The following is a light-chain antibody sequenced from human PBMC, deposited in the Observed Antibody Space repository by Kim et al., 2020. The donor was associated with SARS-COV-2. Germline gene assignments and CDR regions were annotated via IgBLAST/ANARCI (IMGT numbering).Light chain of an antibody. CDR3: NSRDRDSTGNLYV. Sequence: SSELTQDPAVSVDLGQTVRITCQGDSLRRYYASWYQQKPGQAPVLVMYDKNNRPSGIPDRFSGSSSGNTATLTITGAQAADEADYYCNSRDRDSTGNLYVFGPGTKVTVL. CDR1: SLRRYY. J-gene: IGLJ1*01. CDR2: DKN. V-gene: IGLV3-19*01.